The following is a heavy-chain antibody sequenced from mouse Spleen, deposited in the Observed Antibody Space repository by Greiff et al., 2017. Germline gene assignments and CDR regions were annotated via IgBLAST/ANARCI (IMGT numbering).Heavy chain of an antibody. V-gene: IGHV1-39*01. J-gene: IGHJ4*01. CDR1: GYSFTDYN. CDR2: INPNYGTT. CDR3: AIKFITTATAMDY. D-gene: IGHD1-2*01. Sequence: EVKLMESGPELVKPGASVKISCKASGYSFTDYNMNWVKQSNGKSLEWIGVINPNYGTTSYNQKFKGKATLTVDQSSSTAYMQLNSLTSEDSAVYYCAIKFITTATAMDYWGQGTSVTVSS.